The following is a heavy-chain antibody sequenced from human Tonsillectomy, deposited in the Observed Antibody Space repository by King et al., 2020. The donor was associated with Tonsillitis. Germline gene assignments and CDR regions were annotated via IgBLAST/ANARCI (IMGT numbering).Heavy chain of an antibody. J-gene: IGHJ4*02. CDR1: GFTFSFYS. D-gene: IGHD2-21*02. CDR2: ISSSSSYI. V-gene: IGHV3-21*01. Sequence: VQLVESGGGLVKPGGSLRLSCAASGFTFSFYSMNWVRQAPGKGLEWVSSISSSSSYIYYADSVKGRFTISRDNAKNSRYLQMNSLRAEDTAVYYCARDLRPIDCWPTPFDYWGQGTLVTVAS. CDR3: ARDLRPIDCWPTPFDY.